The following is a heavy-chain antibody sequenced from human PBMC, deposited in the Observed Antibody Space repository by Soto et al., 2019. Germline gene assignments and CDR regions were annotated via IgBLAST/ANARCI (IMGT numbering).Heavy chain of an antibody. CDR2: IIPIFGTA. CDR3: AREGPYYYDSSGYYVAPDX. Sequence: SVKVSCKASGGTFSSYAISWVRQAPGQGLEWMGGIIPIFGTANYAQKFQGRVTITADESTSTAYMELSSLRSEDTAVYYCAREGPYYYDSSGYYVAPDXWGQGTLVTVSS. D-gene: IGHD3-22*01. CDR1: GGTFSSYA. V-gene: IGHV1-69*13. J-gene: IGHJ4*02.